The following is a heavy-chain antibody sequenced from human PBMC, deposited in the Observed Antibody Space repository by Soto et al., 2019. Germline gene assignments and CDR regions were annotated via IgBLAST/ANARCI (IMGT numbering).Heavy chain of an antibody. Sequence: GGSLRLSCAASGFTFSDYYLTWIRQAPGKGLEWVSHVSSTSSNTNYADSVKGRFTISRDNTNNSLYLQMNSLRVEDTAVYYCARYSGSYYQVGYYYGIDVWGQGTTVTVSS. CDR2: VSSTSSNT. J-gene: IGHJ6*02. D-gene: IGHD1-26*01. CDR3: ARYSGSYYQVGYYYGIDV. V-gene: IGHV3-11*06. CDR1: GFTFSDYY.